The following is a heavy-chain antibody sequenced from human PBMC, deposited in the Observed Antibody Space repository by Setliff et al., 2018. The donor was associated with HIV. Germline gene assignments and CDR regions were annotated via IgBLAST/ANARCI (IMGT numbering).Heavy chain of an antibody. CDR3: ARKSYYYSYMDV. J-gene: IGHJ6*03. V-gene: IGHV4-39*01. CDR1: SASISSSGYY. CDR2: IYYSGST. Sequence: SETLSLTCTVSSASISSSGYYWGWIRQPPGKGLEWIGSIYYSGSTYYNPSLKSRVTISVDTSKNQFSLKLSSVTAADTAVYYCARKSYYYSYMDVWGKGTTVTVSS.